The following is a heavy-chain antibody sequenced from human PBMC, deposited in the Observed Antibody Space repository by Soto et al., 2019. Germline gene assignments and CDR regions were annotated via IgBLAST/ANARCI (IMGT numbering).Heavy chain of an antibody. CDR1: GYISSSHW. V-gene: IGHV5-10-1*01. J-gene: IGHJ4*02. CDR3: ARHRADLLRGFDY. CDR2: IDPTDSYT. D-gene: IGHD1-26*01. Sequence: PGESLKICCKDSGYISSSHWISWVRQVPGKGLGWMGRIDPTDSYTTYSPSFQGHVTMSXXXXXXTXYXQXXTLKTSDTAIYYCARHRADLLRGFDYWGQGT.